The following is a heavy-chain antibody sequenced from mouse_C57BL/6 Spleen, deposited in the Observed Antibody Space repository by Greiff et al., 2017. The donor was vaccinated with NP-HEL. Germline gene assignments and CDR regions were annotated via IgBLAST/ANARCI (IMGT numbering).Heavy chain of an antibody. CDR1: GYAFTNYL. J-gene: IGHJ1*03. V-gene: IGHV1-54*01. D-gene: IGHD2-3*01. Sequence: QVQLQQSGAELVRPGPSVKVSCKASGYAFTNYLIEWVKQRPGQGLEWIGVINPGSGGTNYNEKFKGKATLTADKSSSTAYMQLSSLTSEDSAVYFCARDDGYYRWYFDVWGTGTTVTVSS. CDR2: INPGSGGT. CDR3: ARDDGYYRWYFDV.